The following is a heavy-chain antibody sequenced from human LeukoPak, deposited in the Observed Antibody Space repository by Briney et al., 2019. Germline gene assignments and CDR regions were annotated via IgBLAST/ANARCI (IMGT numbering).Heavy chain of an antibody. CDR1: GGSFSGYY. CDR2: INHSGST. Sequence: PSETLSLTCAVYGGSFSGYYWSWIRQPPGKGLEWIGEINHSGSTNYNPSLKSRVTISVDTSKNQFSLKLSSVTAADTALYYCARVRGYSYGELDYWGQGTLVTVSS. J-gene: IGHJ4*02. D-gene: IGHD5-18*01. V-gene: IGHV4-34*01. CDR3: ARVRGYSYGELDY.